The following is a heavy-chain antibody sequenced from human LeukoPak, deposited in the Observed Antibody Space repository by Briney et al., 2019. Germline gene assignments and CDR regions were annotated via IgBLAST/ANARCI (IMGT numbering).Heavy chain of an antibody. J-gene: IGHJ4*02. CDR3: AKVNNPSVHTYFDY. CDR2: ISGSGGTI. D-gene: IGHD5/OR15-5a*01. Sequence: PGGSLRLSCAAFGFTFSSNGMRWFRQAPGKGLEWVPAISGSGGTIYYADSVKGRFTISRDDSKNTLYLHMNSLRAEDTAVYVCAKVNNPSVHTYFDYCYLVTLVNVGS. CDR1: GFTFSSNG. V-gene: IGHV3-23*01.